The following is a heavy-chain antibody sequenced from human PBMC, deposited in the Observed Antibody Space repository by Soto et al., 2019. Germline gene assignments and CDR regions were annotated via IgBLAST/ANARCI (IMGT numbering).Heavy chain of an antibody. CDR2: ISGSVRTM. Sequence: GGSLRLSCAASGFTFSDYYISRVRQAPGKGLEWVSYISGSVRTMYYADSVKGRFTISRDNAKNSLYLQMNSLRAEDTAVYYCARIRLGNPLRETFDIWGQGTMDTVSS. J-gene: IGHJ3*02. CDR1: GFTFSDYY. D-gene: IGHD7-27*01. V-gene: IGHV3-11*01. CDR3: ARIRLGNPLRETFDI.